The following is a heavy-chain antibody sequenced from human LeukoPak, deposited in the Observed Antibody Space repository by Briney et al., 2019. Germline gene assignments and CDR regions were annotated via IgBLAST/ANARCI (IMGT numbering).Heavy chain of an antibody. J-gene: IGHJ3*02. CDR3: ARVRSGDFMGHDDAFDM. V-gene: IGHV5-51*01. Sequence: LGESLKVSCQASGYIFSIYWIGWVRQMPGKGLEWMGTIFPGASETRYSPSFQGQVTISVDKSISTAYLYWSSLKASDSAIYYCARVRSGDFMGHDDAFDMWGQGTKVTVSS. CDR1: GYIFSIYW. D-gene: IGHD4-17*01. CDR2: IFPGASET.